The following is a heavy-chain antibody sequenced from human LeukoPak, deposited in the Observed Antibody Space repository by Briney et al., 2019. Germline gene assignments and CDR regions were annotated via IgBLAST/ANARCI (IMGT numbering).Heavy chain of an antibody. J-gene: IGHJ5*02. CDR3: ARDPEEYSGYDSDQEPFDP. CDR2: ISSSSSYI. V-gene: IGHV3-21*01. CDR1: GFTFSSYS. Sequence: GGSLRLSCAASGFTFSSYSMNWVRQAPGKGLEWVSSISSSSSYIYYADSVKGRFTISRDNAKNSLYLQMNSLRAEDTAVYYCARDPEEYSGYDSDQEPFDPWGQGTLVTVSS. D-gene: IGHD5-12*01.